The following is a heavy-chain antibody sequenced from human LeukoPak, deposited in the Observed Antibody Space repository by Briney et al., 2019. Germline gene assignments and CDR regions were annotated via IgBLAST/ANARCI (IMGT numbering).Heavy chain of an antibody. CDR3: ARSSYSSPSSV. V-gene: IGHV3-7*03. J-gene: IGHJ3*01. CDR2: INSDGSEG. D-gene: IGHD6-6*01. CDR1: GFTFSGFW. Sequence: PGGSLRLYCAVSGFTFSGFWMSWSRQAPGKGLEWVASINSDGSEGYYADVVKGRFTISRDNAKNSLYLQINSLRAEDTAVYYCARSSYSSPSSVWGQGTMVTVSS.